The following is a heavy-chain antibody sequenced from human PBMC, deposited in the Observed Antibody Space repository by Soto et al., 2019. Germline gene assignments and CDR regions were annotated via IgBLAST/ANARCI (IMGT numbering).Heavy chain of an antibody. J-gene: IGHJ4*02. Sequence: SETLSLTCTVSGGSISSGGYYWSWIRQHPGKGLEWIGYIYYSGSTYYNPSLKSRVTISVDTSKNQFSLKLSSVTAADTAVYYCARAERARGYYYGSGSYSKPFDYWGQGTLVTVSS. CDR2: IYYSGST. CDR1: GGSISSGGYY. CDR3: ARAERARGYYYGSGSYSKPFDY. V-gene: IGHV4-31*03. D-gene: IGHD3-10*01.